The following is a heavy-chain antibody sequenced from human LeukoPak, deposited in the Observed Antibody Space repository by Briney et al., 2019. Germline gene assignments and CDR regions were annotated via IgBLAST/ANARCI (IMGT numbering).Heavy chain of an antibody. Sequence: ASVKVSCKASGYTFTSYGISWVRQAPGQGLEWMGGIIPIFGTANYAQKFQGRVTITADESTSTAYMELSSLRSEDTAVYYCARPGSGSYSFAAFDIWGQGTMVTVSS. D-gene: IGHD1-26*01. CDR1: GYTFTSYG. CDR3: ARPGSGSYSFAAFDI. J-gene: IGHJ3*02. V-gene: IGHV1-69*13. CDR2: IIPIFGTA.